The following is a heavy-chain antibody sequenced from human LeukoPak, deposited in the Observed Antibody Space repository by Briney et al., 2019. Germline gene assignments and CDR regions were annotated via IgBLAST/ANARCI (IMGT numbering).Heavy chain of an antibody. CDR3: ARRAGAYSHPYDY. D-gene: IGHD4/OR15-4a*01. CDR1: GFTFSSYG. Sequence: GGSLRLSCAASGFTFSSYGIHWVRQAPGKGLEWVAFIRYDGSNKYYADSVKGRFTISRDNSKNTLYLQMNSLRAEDTAVYYCARRAGAYSHPYDYWGQGTLVTVSS. CDR2: IRYDGSNK. J-gene: IGHJ4*02. V-gene: IGHV3-30*02.